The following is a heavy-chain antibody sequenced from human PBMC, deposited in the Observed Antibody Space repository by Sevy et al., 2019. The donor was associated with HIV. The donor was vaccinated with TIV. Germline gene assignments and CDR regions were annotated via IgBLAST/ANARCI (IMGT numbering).Heavy chain of an antibody. CDR3: ARRYYYGSGSNAFDI. J-gene: IGHJ3*02. V-gene: IGHV5-51*01. Sequence: GESLKISCKGSGYSLTSYWIGWVRQMPGKGLEWMGIIYPGDSDTRYSPSFQGQVTISADKSISTAYLQWSSLKASDTAMYYCARRYYYGSGSNAFDIWGQGTMVTVSS. CDR1: GYSLTSYW. D-gene: IGHD3-10*01. CDR2: IYPGDSDT.